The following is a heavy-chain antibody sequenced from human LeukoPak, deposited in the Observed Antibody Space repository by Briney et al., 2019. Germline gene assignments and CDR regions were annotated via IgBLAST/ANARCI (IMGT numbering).Heavy chain of an antibody. CDR1: GYTFTGYY. CDR3: ARVGGYYDSSGYYYFLDY. V-gene: IGHV1-2*02. CDR2: INPNSGGT. D-gene: IGHD3-22*01. J-gene: IGHJ4*02. Sequence: GASVKVSCKASGYTFTGYYMHWVRQAPGQGLEWMGWINPNSGGTNYAQKFQGRVTMTRDTSISTAYMELSRLRSDDTAVYYCARVGGYYDSSGYYYFLDYWGQGTLVTVSS.